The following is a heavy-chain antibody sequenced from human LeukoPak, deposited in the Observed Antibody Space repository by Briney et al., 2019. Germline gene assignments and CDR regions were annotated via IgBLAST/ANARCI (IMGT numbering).Heavy chain of an antibody. CDR3: ARGIYCSGGSCNFDY. J-gene: IGHJ4*02. Sequence: GSLRLSCAASGFTVSSNYMSWVRQPPGKGLEWIGEIYHSGSTNYNPSLKSRVTISVDKSKNQFSLKLSSVTAADTAVYYCARGIYCSGGSCNFDYWGQGTLVTVPS. V-gene: IGHV4-4*02. CDR2: IYHSGST. D-gene: IGHD2-15*01. CDR1: GFTVSSNY.